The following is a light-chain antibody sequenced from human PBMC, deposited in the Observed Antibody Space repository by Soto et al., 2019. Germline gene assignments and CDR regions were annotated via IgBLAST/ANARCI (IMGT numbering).Light chain of an antibody. CDR2: WAS. Sequence: DIVMTQSPDSLAVSLGERATINCKSSQSVLYSSSNRNCLAWYQQKPGHPPKLLISWASTPESGVPDRFSCSGYVTDFTFAIRSLQSEDVAVYYCQHYYDIPLTVGGGIKVEIK. V-gene: IGKV4-1*01. CDR1: QSVLYSSSNRNC. J-gene: IGKJ4*01. CDR3: QHYYDIPLT.